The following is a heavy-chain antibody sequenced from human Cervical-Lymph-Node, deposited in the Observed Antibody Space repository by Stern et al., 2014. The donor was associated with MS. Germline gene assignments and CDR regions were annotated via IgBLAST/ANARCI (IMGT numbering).Heavy chain of an antibody. V-gene: IGHV5-51*01. CDR2: IYPGDSDT. CDR3: ARHQTDYKGRDYYYYGMDV. Sequence: EVQLVESGAEVKKPGESLKISCKGSGYSFTSHWIGWVRQMPGKGLERMGMIYPGDSDTRYSPSFQGQVPISADKSISAAYLQWSSLKASDTAIYYCARHQTDYKGRDYYYYGMDVWGQGTTVTVSS. CDR1: GYSFTSHW. D-gene: IGHD4-11*01. J-gene: IGHJ6*02.